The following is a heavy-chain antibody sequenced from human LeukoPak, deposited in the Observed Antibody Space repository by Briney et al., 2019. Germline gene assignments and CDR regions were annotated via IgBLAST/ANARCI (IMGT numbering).Heavy chain of an antibody. Sequence: GGSLRLSCAASGFTFSSYVMHWVRQAPGKGLEWVAIISYDGSNEYYADSVKGRFTISRDNSKNTLYLQMNSLRAEDTAVYYCARGAYAGNSFDYWGQGTLVTVSS. D-gene: IGHD4-23*01. CDR3: ARGAYAGNSFDY. V-gene: IGHV3-30*04. J-gene: IGHJ4*02. CDR1: GFTFSSYV. CDR2: ISYDGSNE.